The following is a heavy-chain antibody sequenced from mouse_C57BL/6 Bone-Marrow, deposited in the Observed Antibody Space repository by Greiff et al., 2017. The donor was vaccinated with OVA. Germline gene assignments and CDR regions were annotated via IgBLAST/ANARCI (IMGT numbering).Heavy chain of an antibody. J-gene: IGHJ3*01. D-gene: IGHD2-1*01. Sequence: QVHVKQSGAELARPGASVKMSCKASGYTFTSYTMHWVKQRPGQGLEWIGYINPSSGYTKYNQKFKDKATLTADKSSSTAYMQLSSLTSEDSAVYYCARRIYYGNPAWFAYWGQGTLVTVSA. CDR3: ARRIYYGNPAWFAY. CDR1: GYTFTSYT. V-gene: IGHV1-4*01. CDR2: INPSSGYT.